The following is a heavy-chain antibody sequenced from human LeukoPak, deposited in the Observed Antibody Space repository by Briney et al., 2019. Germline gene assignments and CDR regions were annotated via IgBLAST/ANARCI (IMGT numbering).Heavy chain of an antibody. V-gene: IGHV3-11*04. Sequence: PGGSLRLSCAASGFTFSDYYMSWIRQAPGKGLEWVSYISNSGSTIYYADSVKGRFFISWDNAKNTLYLQMNSLRAEDTAVYYCPREGLIAPAGHDYWGQGDLVTVSS. CDR1: GFTFSDYY. D-gene: IGHD6-13*01. CDR2: ISNSGSTI. CDR3: PREGLIAPAGHDY. J-gene: IGHJ4*02.